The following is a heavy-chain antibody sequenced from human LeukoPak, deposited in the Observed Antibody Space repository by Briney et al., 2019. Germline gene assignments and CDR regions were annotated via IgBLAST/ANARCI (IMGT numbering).Heavy chain of an antibody. CDR3: ARGGGFGSPPGF. V-gene: IGHV4-4*07. J-gene: IGHJ4*02. CDR2: IYTSGST. CDR1: NDYISDYY. Sequence: SETLSLTCILSNDYISDYYWSWIRQPAGKGLEWIGRIYTSGSTNYNPSLKSRVTMSVDTSKNQFSLKLSSVTAADTAVYYCARGGGFGSPPGFWGQGALVTVSS. D-gene: IGHD1-26*01.